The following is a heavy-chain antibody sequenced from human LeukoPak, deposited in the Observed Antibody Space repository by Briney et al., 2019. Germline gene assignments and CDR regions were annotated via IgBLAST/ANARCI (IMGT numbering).Heavy chain of an antibody. CDR3: ARAYTGTYHILDH. V-gene: IGHV3-21*06. J-gene: IGHJ4*02. D-gene: IGHD1-26*01. CDR1: GFTFSTYN. CDR2: ISYRSSYT. Sequence: GGSLRLSCAGSGFTFSTYNMNWVRQAPGKGLEWVSFISYRSSYTHYADSVKGRFSISRDNAKNSLYLQMNSLRAEDTAIYYCARAYTGTYHILDHWGQGVLVTVSS.